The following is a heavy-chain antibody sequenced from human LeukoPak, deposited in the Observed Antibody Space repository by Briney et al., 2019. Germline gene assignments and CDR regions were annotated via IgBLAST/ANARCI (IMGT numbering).Heavy chain of an antibody. CDR2: IKQDGSEK. CDR3: ARGQWVVQGLYYFDY. Sequence: GGSLRLSCAASGFTFSSYWMSWVRQAPGKGLEWVANIKQDGSEKYYVDSVKGRFTISRDNAKNSLYLQMNSLRAEDTAVYYCARGQWVVQGLYYFDYWGQGTLVTVSS. CDR1: GFTFSSYW. J-gene: IGHJ4*02. D-gene: IGHD3-10*01. V-gene: IGHV3-7*01.